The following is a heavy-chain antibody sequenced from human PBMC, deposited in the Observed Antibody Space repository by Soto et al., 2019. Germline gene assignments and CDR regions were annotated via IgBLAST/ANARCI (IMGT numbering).Heavy chain of an antibody. CDR3: ARGGIGAAGTKEKKNWFDP. CDR2: IIPILGIA. D-gene: IGHD6-13*01. J-gene: IGHJ5*02. V-gene: IGHV1-69*02. CDR1: GGTFSSYT. Sequence: QVQLVQSGAEVKKPGSSVKVSCKASGGTFSSYTISWVRQAPGQGLEWMGRIIPILGIANYAQKFQGRVTITADKSTSXAXXELSILRSEETAVYYCARGGIGAAGTKEKKNWFDPWGQGTLVTVSS.